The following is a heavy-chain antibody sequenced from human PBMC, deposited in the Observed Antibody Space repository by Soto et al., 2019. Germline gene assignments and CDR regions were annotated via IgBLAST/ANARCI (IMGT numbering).Heavy chain of an antibody. CDR2: IYSGGST. J-gene: IGHJ6*02. V-gene: IGHV3-53*02. CDR3: ARAMGGELAYYYYGMDV. D-gene: IGHD3-10*01. CDR1: GFTVSSNY. Sequence: EVQLVETGGGLIQPGGSLRLSCAASGFTVSSNYMSWVRQAPGKGLEWVSVIYSGGSTYYADSVQGRFNISRDNSKNTLYLQMNSLRAEDTAVYYCARAMGGELAYYYYGMDVWGQGTTVTVSS.